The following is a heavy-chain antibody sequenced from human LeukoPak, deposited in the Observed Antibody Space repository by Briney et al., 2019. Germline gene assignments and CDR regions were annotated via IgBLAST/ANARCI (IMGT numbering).Heavy chain of an antibody. J-gene: IGHJ4*02. CDR3: ARGDPWDY. CDR1: GYTFTAYF. D-gene: IGHD1-26*01. CDR2: INPNSGTT. Sequence: ASVKVSCKASGYTFTAYFIHWVRQAPGQGLEWMGWINPNSGTTNYAQMFQGRVTLTRDTSITTACMDLSGLRSDDAAVYYCARGDPWDYWGQGTLVTVSS. V-gene: IGHV1-2*02.